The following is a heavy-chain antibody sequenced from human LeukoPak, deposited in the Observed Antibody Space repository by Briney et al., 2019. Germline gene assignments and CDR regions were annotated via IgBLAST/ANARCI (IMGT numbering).Heavy chain of an antibody. CDR2: INHSGST. D-gene: IGHD3-22*01. CDR3: ARGYYDSSGYYRESAFDI. V-gene: IGHV4-34*01. J-gene: IGHJ3*02. Sequence: SETPSLTCTVSGGSISSYYWSWIRQPPGKGLEWIGEINHSGSTNYNPSLKSRVTISVDTSKNQFSLKLSSVTAADTAVYYCARGYYDSSGYYRESAFDIWGQGTMVTVSS. CDR1: GGSISSYY.